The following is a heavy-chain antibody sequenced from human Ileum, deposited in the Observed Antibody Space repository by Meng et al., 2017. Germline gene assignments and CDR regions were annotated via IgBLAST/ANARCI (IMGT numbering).Heavy chain of an antibody. CDR2: FYSSGFT. J-gene: IGHJ4*02. V-gene: IGHV4-59*01. CDR1: GGSINDYY. CDR3: ARRAVAGFDS. Sequence: GSLRLSCTVSGGSINDYYWTWIRQSPGKGLEWIGYFYSSGFTNYSPSLKSRVTISVDTSKNQFSLKLNSVTAADTAVYFCARRAVAGFDSWGQGTLVTVSS. D-gene: IGHD6-19*01.